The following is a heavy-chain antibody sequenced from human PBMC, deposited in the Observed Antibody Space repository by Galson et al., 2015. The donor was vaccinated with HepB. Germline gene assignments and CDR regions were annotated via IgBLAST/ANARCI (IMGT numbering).Heavy chain of an antibody. CDR2: ISSSSSYI. Sequence: SLRLSCAASGFTFSSYSINWVRQAPGKGLEWVSSISSSSSYIYYADSVKGRFTISRDNAKNSLYLQMNSLRAEDTAVYYCARDRLVPAAFYYYYGMDVWGQGTTVTVSS. CDR3: ARDRLVPAAFYYYYGMDV. V-gene: IGHV3-21*01. J-gene: IGHJ6*02. CDR1: GFTFSSYS. D-gene: IGHD2-2*01.